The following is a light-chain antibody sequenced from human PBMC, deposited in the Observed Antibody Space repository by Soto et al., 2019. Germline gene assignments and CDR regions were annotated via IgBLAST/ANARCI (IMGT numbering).Light chain of an antibody. CDR1: QTLSSN. CDR3: QHFKNWPPTVT. Sequence: EIMMTQSPATLSVSPGERVTLSCRATQTLSSNLAWYQQRPGQAPRLLIYGASIRATGVPARFSGSGSGSEFTLTISSLQSDDFGIYYCQHFKNWPPTVTFGRGTKVDLK. J-gene: IGKJ3*01. CDR2: GAS. V-gene: IGKV3D-15*01.